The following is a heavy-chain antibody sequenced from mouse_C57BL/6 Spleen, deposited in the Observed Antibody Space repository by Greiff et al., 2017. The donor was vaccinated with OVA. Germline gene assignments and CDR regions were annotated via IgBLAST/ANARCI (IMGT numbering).Heavy chain of an antibody. CDR2: INPNNGGT. Sequence: VQLKQSGPELVKPGASVKIPCKASGYTFTDYNMDWVKQSHGKSLEWIGDINPNNGGTIYNQKFTGKATLTVDKSSSTAYMELRSLTSEDTAVYYCAIRPYYYGSSYWYFDVWGTGTTVTVSS. V-gene: IGHV1-18*01. D-gene: IGHD1-1*01. CDR3: AIRPYYYGSSYWYFDV. J-gene: IGHJ1*03. CDR1: GYTFTDYN.